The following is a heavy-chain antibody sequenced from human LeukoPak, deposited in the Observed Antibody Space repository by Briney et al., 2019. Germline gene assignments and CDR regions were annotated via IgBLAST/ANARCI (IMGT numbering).Heavy chain of an antibody. Sequence: PSETLSLTCTVSGGSISSYYWTWIRQPPGKGLEWIGYIYYSGGTNYNPSLKSRVTISLDTSKNQFSLELSSVTAADTALYYCARQHYYGMDVWGQGTTVTVSS. J-gene: IGHJ6*02. CDR3: ARQHYYGMDV. CDR1: GGSISSYY. CDR2: IYYSGGT. V-gene: IGHV4-59*08.